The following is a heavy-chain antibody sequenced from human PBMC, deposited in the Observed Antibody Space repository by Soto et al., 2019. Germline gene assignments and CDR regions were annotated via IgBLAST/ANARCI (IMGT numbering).Heavy chain of an antibody. CDR3: AKGGADGMDV. Sequence: SCKASGYTFTSYYMHWVRQAPGKGPAWVSRINSDGSSTTYADSVKGRFTISRDNAKNTLYLKMNSLRSEDTAVYYCAKGGADGMDVWGQGTTVTVSS. J-gene: IGHJ6*02. D-gene: IGHD3-10*01. CDR1: GYTFTSYY. V-gene: IGHV3-74*01. CDR2: INSDGSST.